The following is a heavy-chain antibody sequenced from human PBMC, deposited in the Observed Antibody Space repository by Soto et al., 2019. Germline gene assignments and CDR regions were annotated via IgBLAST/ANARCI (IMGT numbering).Heavy chain of an antibody. D-gene: IGHD6-13*01. V-gene: IGHV3-21*01. J-gene: IGHJ4*02. CDR2: ISSSSSYI. CDR3: AREGDPYSSSWGYFDY. Sequence: EVQLVESGGGLVKPGGSLRLSCAASGFTFSSYSMNWVRQAPGKGLEWVSSISSSSSYIYYADSVKGRFTIPRDNAKNSLYLQMNSLRAEDTAVYYCAREGDPYSSSWGYFDYWGQGTLVTVSS. CDR1: GFTFSSYS.